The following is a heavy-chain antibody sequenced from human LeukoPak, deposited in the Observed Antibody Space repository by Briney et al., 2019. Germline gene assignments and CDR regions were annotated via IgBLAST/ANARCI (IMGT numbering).Heavy chain of an antibody. V-gene: IGHV4-39*07. CDR3: ARYGGSGTYFFDY. CDR2: GDYSGGT. CDR1: GDSFTSVTDY. Sequence: SETLSLTCTVSGDSFTSVTDYWAWIRQPPGKGLEWIASGDYSGGTYYNPSLESRVAISADMSKNQISLKLTSVTGADTAVYYCARYGGSGTYFFDYWGQGTLVTVSS. D-gene: IGHD3-10*01. J-gene: IGHJ4*02.